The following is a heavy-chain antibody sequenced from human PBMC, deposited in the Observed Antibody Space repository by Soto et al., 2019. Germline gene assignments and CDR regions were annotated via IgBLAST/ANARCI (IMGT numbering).Heavy chain of an antibody. CDR1: GGSISSYY. CDR2: IYYSGST. D-gene: IGHD2-8*01. J-gene: IGHJ6*02. CDR3: ARGMGQYYYYYGMDV. Sequence: SSETLSLTCTVSGGSISSYYWSWIRQPPGKGLEWIGYIYYSGSTNYNPSLKSRVTISVDTSKNQFSLKLSSVTAADTAVYYCARGMGQYYYYYGMDVWRRGTTVTVSS. V-gene: IGHV4-59*01.